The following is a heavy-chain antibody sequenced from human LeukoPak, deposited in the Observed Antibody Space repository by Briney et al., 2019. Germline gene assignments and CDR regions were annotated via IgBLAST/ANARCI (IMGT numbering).Heavy chain of an antibody. J-gene: IGHJ4*02. CDR1: GGSISSYY. Sequence: PSETLSLTCTVSGGSISSYYWSWYRQPPGKGLEWIGDIYYGGSTNYNPSLKSRVTISVDTSKNQFSLKLTSVTAADTAVYFCVRANHFDYWGQGTLSPSPQ. CDR3: VRANHFDY. CDR2: IYYGGST. V-gene: IGHV4-59*01.